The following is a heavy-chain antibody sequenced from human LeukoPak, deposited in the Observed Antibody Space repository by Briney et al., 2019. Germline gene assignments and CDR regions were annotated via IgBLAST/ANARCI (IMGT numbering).Heavy chain of an antibody. CDR1: GFTFSSYA. J-gene: IGHJ4*02. Sequence: GGSLRLSCAASGFTFSSYAMTWVRQAPGKGLEWVSAISGSGGGTYYADSVKGRFTISRDNSKNTLYLQMNSLRAEDTAVYYCAKRISSRWCGFDYWGQGTLVTVSS. V-gene: IGHV3-23*01. CDR2: ISGSGGGT. CDR3: AKRISSRWCGFDY. D-gene: IGHD6-13*01.